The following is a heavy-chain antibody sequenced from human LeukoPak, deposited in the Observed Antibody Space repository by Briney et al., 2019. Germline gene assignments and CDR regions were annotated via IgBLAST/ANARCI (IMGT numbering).Heavy chain of an antibody. CDR2: ISGSGGST. CDR3: AKDSSPITMVRGVTYFDY. Sequence: GGSLRLSCAASGFTFSSCATSWVRQAPGKGLEWVSAISGSGGSTYYADSVKGRFTISRDNSKNTLYLQMNSLRAEDTAVYYCAKDSSPITMVRGVTYFDYWGQGTLVTVSS. D-gene: IGHD3-10*01. J-gene: IGHJ4*02. CDR1: GFTFSSCA. V-gene: IGHV3-23*01.